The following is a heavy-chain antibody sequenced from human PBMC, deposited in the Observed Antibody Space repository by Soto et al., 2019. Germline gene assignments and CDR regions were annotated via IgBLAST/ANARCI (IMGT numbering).Heavy chain of an antibody. CDR3: ARDIDMDIVVEVAATAPGY. CDR1: GYTFTGYY. J-gene: IGHJ4*02. D-gene: IGHD2-15*01. Sequence: QVQLVQSGAEVRKPGASVKVSCKASGYTFTGYYMHWVRQAPGQGLEWMGWINPNSGGTNYAQKLQGRVTMTRDPSMSTAYMELSRLRSDDTAVYYCARDIDMDIVVEVAATAPGYWGQGTLVTVSS. V-gene: IGHV1-2*02. CDR2: INPNSGGT.